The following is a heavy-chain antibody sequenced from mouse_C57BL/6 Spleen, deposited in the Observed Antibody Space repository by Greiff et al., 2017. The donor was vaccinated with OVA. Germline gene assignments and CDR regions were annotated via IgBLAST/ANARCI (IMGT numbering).Heavy chain of an antibody. Sequence: EVQLQESGGGLVQPGGSLSLSCAASGFTFTDYYMSWVRQPPGKALEWLGFIRNKANGYTTEYSASVKGRFTISRDNSQSILYLQMNALRAEDSATYYCARYNFGLPLDYWGQGTTLTVSS. CDR2: IRNKANGYTT. V-gene: IGHV7-3*01. CDR3: ARYNFGLPLDY. CDR1: GFTFTDYY. J-gene: IGHJ2*01.